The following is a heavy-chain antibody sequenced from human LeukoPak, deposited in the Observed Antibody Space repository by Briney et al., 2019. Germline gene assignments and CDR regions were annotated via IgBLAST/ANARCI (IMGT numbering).Heavy chain of an antibody. CDR2: ISGSGGST. J-gene: IGHJ4*02. Sequence: GESLRLSCAASGFTFSSYAMSWGRQAPGKGLEGVSAISGSGGSTYYAEAVKGGFTISRDNSKNRLYIRKNRLRGEDTAVYYCAKWSSGITIVRGVMGAFDYWGQGTLVTVSS. CDR3: AKWSSGITIVRGVMGAFDY. V-gene: IGHV3-23*01. CDR1: GFTFSSYA. D-gene: IGHD3-10*01.